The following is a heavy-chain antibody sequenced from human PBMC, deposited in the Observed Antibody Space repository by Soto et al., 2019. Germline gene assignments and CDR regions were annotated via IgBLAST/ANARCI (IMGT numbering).Heavy chain of an antibody. CDR2: ISSSSSYI. D-gene: IGHD3-22*01. CDR3: ARDQASEYYYDSSGYFDY. V-gene: IGHV3-21*01. CDR1: GFTFSSYS. Sequence: GGSLRLSCAASGFTFSSYSMNWVRQAPGKGLEWVSSISSSSSYIYYADSVKGRFTISRDNAKNSLYLQMNSLRAEDTAVYYCARDQASEYYYDSSGYFDYWGQGTLVTVSS. J-gene: IGHJ4*02.